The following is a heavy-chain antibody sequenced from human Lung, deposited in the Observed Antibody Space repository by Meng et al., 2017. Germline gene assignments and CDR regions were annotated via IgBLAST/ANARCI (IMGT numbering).Heavy chain of an antibody. D-gene: IGHD2-15*01. V-gene: IGHV1-18*01. CDR1: GYTFTKYG. Sequence: QVQLVQSGAEVKKPWASVKVYCKASGYTFTKYGITWVRQAPGQGLEWMGWISGYNGNTNYAQKLQGRVTMTTDTSTSTAYMELRSLRSDDAAVYYCARAEEEYCSDGSCPNFDFWGQGTLVTVSS. CDR3: ARAEEEYCSDGSCPNFDF. CDR2: ISGYNGNT. J-gene: IGHJ4*02.